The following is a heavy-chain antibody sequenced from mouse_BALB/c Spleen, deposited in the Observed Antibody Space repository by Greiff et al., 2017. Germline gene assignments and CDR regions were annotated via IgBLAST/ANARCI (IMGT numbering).Heavy chain of an antibody. J-gene: IGHJ4*01. CDR2: ISSGSSTI. D-gene: IGHD2-3*01. CDR1: GFTFSSFG. Sequence: DVHLVESGGGLVQPGGSRKLSCAASGFTFSSFGMHWVRQAPEKGLEWVAYISSGSSTIYYADTVKGRFTISRDNPKNTLFLQMTSLRSEDTAMYYCARGNDGYYAMDYWGQGTSVTVSS. CDR3: ARGNDGYYAMDY. V-gene: IGHV5-17*02.